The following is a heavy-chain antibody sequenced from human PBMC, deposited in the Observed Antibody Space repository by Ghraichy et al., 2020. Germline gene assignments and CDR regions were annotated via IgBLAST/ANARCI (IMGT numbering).Heavy chain of an antibody. CDR1: GYTLTELS. Sequence: ASVKVSCKVSGYTLTELSMHWVRQAPGKGLEWMGGFDPEDGETIYAQKFQGRVTMTEDTSTDTAYMELSSLRSEDTAVYYCAAAQLLWFGESMGDYWGQGTLVTVSS. CDR2: FDPEDGET. D-gene: IGHD3-10*01. V-gene: IGHV1-24*01. CDR3: AAAQLLWFGESMGDY. J-gene: IGHJ4*02.